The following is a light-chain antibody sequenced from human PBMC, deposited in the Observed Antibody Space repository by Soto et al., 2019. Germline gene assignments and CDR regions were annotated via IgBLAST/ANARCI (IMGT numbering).Light chain of an antibody. Sequence: ETVMTQSPATLSVSPGERATLSCRASQSVSSNLAWYQQKPGQAPRLLIYGASTRATGVPARFSGSASWTEFTLTISSLQSEDFAVYYCQQYNNWPRTFGQGTKVDIK. J-gene: IGKJ1*01. CDR2: GAS. CDR3: QQYNNWPRT. CDR1: QSVSSN. V-gene: IGKV3-15*01.